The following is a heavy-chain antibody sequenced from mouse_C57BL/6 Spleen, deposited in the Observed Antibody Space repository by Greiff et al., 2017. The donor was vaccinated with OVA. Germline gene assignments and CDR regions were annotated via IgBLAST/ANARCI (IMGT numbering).Heavy chain of an antibody. CDR3: ARKDYYGSRGFAY. D-gene: IGHD1-1*01. V-gene: IGHV1-69*01. CDR2: IDPSDSYT. J-gene: IGHJ3*01. Sequence: QVQLKQPGAELVKPGASVKVSCKASGYTFTSYWMHWVKQRPGQGLEWIGEIDPSDSYTNYNQKFKGKSTLTVDKSSSTAYMQLSSLTSEDSAVYYCARKDYYGSRGFAYWGQGTLVTVSA. CDR1: GYTFTSYW.